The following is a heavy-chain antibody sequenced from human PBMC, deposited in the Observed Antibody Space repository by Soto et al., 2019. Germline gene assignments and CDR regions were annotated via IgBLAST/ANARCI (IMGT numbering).Heavy chain of an antibody. CDR3: AKDMDCSSTSCKSYYYYGMDV. CDR2: ISWNSGSI. Sequence: GGSLRLSCAASGFTFDDYAMHWVRQAPGKGLEWVSGISWNSGSIGYADSVKGRFTISRDNAKNSLYLQMNSLRAEDTALYYCAKDMDCSSTSCKSYYYYGMDVWGQGTTVTVSS. CDR1: GFTFDDYA. D-gene: IGHD2-2*01. J-gene: IGHJ6*02. V-gene: IGHV3-9*01.